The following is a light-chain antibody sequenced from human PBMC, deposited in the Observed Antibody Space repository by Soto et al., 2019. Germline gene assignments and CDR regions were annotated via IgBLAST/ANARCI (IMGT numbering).Light chain of an antibody. CDR1: SGHSSYA. J-gene: IGLJ2*01. Sequence: QPVLTQSPSASASLGASVKLTCTLRSGHSSYAIAWHQQQPEKGPRYLMKLNSDGSHSKGDGIPDRFSGSSSGAERYLTISSLQSEDEADYYCQTWGTGIQVFGGGTKL. CDR3: QTWGTGIQV. V-gene: IGLV4-69*01. CDR2: LNSDGSH.